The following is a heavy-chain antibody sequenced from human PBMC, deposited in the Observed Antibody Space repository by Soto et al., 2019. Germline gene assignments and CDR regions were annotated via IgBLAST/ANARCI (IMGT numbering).Heavy chain of an antibody. CDR1: GGSISSGGYY. V-gene: IGHV4-31*03. D-gene: IGHD4-4*01. Sequence: PSETLSLTCTVSGGSISSGGYYWSWIRQHPGKGLEWIGYIYYSGSTYYNPSLKSRVTISVDTSKNQFSLKLSSVTAADTAVYYCARHSSNSPYYYYGMDVWGRGTTVTVSS. CDR2: IYYSGST. CDR3: ARHSSNSPYYYYGMDV. J-gene: IGHJ6*02.